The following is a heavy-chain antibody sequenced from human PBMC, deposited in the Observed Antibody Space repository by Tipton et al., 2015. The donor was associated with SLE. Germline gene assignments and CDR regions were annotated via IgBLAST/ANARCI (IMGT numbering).Heavy chain of an antibody. CDR3: ARGGVDYGDFEGGPGFDS. Sequence: TLSLTCTVSSGSFRSGPYSWGWIRQPAGRGLEWIGYIYPSESTYYNPSLESRVTISIDRSKNQFSLSLSSVTAADTAMYYCARGGVDYGDFEGGPGFDSWGQGTLVTVSS. CDR2: IYPSEST. V-gene: IGHV4-30-2*01. D-gene: IGHD4-17*01. J-gene: IGHJ4*02. CDR1: SGSFRSGPYS.